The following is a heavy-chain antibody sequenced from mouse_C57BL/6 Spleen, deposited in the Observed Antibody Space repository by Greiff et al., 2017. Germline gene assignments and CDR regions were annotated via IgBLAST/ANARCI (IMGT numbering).Heavy chain of an antibody. J-gene: IGHJ4*01. CDR1: GYTFTSYW. CDR3: ARSLYGSSYYYAMDY. D-gene: IGHD1-1*01. V-gene: IGHV1-52*01. Sequence: QVQLQQPGAELVRPGSSVKLSCKASGYTFTSYWMHWVKQRPIQGLEWIGNIDPSDSDTHYNQKFKDKATLTVDKSSSTAYMQLSSLTSEDSAVYYCARSLYGSSYYYAMDYWGQGTSVTVSS. CDR2: IDPSDSDT.